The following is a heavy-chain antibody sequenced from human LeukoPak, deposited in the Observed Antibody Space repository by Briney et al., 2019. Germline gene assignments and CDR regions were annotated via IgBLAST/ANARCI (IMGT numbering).Heavy chain of an antibody. CDR3: ASIPVHEVVVVAATPSVVDY. V-gene: IGHV3-48*03. J-gene: IGHJ4*02. D-gene: IGHD2-15*01. Sequence: PGGSLRLSCAASGFDLGHYEVDWVRQAPGKGLEWIAHISVRAATIYYGDSVEGRFTISRDNSKNTLYLQMNSLRAEDTAVYYCASIPVHEVVVVAATPSVVDYWGQGTLVTVSS. CDR2: ISVRAATI. CDR1: GFDLGHYE.